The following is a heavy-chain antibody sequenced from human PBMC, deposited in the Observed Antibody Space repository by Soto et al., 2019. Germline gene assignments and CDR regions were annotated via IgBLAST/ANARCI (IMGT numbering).Heavy chain of an antibody. V-gene: IGHV1-69*02. CDR3: ARAQQLVPPFDY. J-gene: IGHJ4*02. CDR1: GSTFSSYT. Sequence: ASVKVSCKASGSTFSSYTISWVRQAPGQGLEWMGRIIPILGIANYAQKFQGRVTITADKSTSTAYMELSSLRSEDTAVYYCARAQQLVPPFDYWGQGTLVTVSS. CDR2: IIPILGIA. D-gene: IGHD6-13*01.